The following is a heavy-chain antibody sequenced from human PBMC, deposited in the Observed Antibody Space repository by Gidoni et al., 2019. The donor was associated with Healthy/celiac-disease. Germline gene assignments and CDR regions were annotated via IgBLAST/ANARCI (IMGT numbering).Heavy chain of an antibody. D-gene: IGHD3-10*01. V-gene: IGHV3-21*01. CDR1: GFTFSSYS. J-gene: IGHJ3*02. Sequence: EVQLVESGGGLVKPGGSLRLSCAASGFTFSSYSMNWVRQAPGKGLEWVSSISSSSSYIYYADSVKGRFTISRDNAKNSLYLQMNSLRAEDTAVYYCARDRAAFPAFDIWGQGTMVTVSS. CDR2: ISSSSSYI. CDR3: ARDRAAFPAFDI.